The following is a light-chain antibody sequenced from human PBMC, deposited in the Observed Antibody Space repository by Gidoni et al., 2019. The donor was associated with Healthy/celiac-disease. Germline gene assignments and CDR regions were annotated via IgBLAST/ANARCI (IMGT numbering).Light chain of an antibody. J-gene: IGKJ4*01. CDR2: AAS. CDR3: QQLNSYPLT. V-gene: IGKV1-9*01. CDR1: QGISSY. Sequence: IQLTQSPSSLSASVGDRVTITCRASQGISSYLAWYQQKPGEAPKLLIYAASTLQSGVPSLFSGSGSGTDFPLTISSLQPEDFATYYCQQLNSYPLTFGGGTKVEIK.